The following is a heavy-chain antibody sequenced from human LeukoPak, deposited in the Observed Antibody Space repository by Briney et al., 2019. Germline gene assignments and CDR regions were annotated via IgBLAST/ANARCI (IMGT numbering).Heavy chain of an antibody. Sequence: PSETLSLTCTVSGYSISSDYYWGWIRQPPGKGLEWIGSIYHSGSTYYNPSLKSRVTISVDTSKNQFSLKLRSVTAADTAMYYCARGKSRGSHIDYWGQGTLATVSS. V-gene: IGHV4-38-2*02. D-gene: IGHD1-26*01. CDR2: IYHSGST. CDR3: ARGKSRGSHIDY. J-gene: IGHJ4*02. CDR1: GYSISSDYY.